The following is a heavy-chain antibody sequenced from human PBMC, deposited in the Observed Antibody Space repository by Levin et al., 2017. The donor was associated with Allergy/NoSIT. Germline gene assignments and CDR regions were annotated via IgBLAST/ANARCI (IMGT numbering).Heavy chain of an antibody. CDR1: GGSFSGYY. D-gene: IGHD3-10*01. CDR2: INHSGST. Sequence: PSETLSLTCAVYGGSFSGYYWSWIRQPPGKGLEWIGEINHSGSTNYNPSLKSRVTISVDTSKNQFSLKLSSVTAADTAVYYCARGVSRGLTMVRGVPRSPLGMDVWGQGTTVTVSS. V-gene: IGHV4-34*01. CDR3: ARGVSRGLTMVRGVPRSPLGMDV. J-gene: IGHJ6*02.